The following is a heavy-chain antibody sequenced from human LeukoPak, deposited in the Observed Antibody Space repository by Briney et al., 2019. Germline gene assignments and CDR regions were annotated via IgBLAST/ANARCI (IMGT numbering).Heavy chain of an antibody. D-gene: IGHD3-22*01. V-gene: IGHV3-66*01. Sequence: GGSLRLSCAASGFTVSSNYMSWVRQAPGKGLEWVSVIYSGGSTYYADSVKGRFTISRDSSKNTLYLQMNSLRAEDTAVYYCARGRTYYYDSSGYYLDYWGQGTLVTVSS. CDR3: ARGRTYYYDSSGYYLDY. CDR2: IYSGGST. CDR1: GFTVSSNY. J-gene: IGHJ4*02.